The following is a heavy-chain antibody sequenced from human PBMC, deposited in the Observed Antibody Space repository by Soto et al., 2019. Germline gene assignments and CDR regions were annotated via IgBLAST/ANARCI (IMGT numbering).Heavy chain of an antibody. Sequence: LTCTVSGGSISSYYWSWIRQPPGKGLEWIGYIYYSGITNYNPSLKSRVTISVDTSKNQFSLKLSSVTAADTAVYYCARALRPNYFYYCGQGTLVTVSS. CDR2: IYYSGIT. V-gene: IGHV4-59*01. CDR1: GGSISSYY. J-gene: IGHJ4*02. CDR3: ARALRPNYFYY. D-gene: IGHD3-16*01.